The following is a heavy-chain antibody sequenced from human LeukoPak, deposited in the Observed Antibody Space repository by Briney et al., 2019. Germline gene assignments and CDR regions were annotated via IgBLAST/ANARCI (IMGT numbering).Heavy chain of an antibody. Sequence: GGSLRLSCAASGFTFSTYGIHWVRQAPGKGLEWVAFIRYDGSNQDYADSVKGRFTISRDNSKNTLFLQMNSLRPEDTAVYYCARVMGSGSSWYSSRGYYYMDVWGKGTTVTVSS. CDR2: IRYDGSNQ. D-gene: IGHD6-13*01. CDR1: GFTFSTYG. J-gene: IGHJ6*03. CDR3: ARVMGSGSSWYSSRGYYYMDV. V-gene: IGHV3-30*02.